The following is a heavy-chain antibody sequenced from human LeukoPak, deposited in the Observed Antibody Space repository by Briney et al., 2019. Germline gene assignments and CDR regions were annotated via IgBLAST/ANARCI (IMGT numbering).Heavy chain of an antibody. D-gene: IGHD6-6*01. V-gene: IGHV1-46*01. CDR2: INPSGGST. J-gene: IGHJ6*02. CDR1: GYTFTRYY. Sequence: GASVKVSCKASGYTFTRYYMHWVRQAPGQGLEWMGIINPSGGSTSYAQKFQGRVTMTRDTSTSTVYMELSSLRSEDTAVYYCARDLQLVHHYYYGMDVWGQGTTVTVSS. CDR3: ARDLQLVHHYYYGMDV.